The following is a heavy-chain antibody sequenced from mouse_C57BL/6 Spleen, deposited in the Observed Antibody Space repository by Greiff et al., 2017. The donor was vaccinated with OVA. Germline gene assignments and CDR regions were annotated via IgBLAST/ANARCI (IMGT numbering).Heavy chain of an antibody. CDR3: ANYSMGY. D-gene: IGHD1-1*01. Sequence: VQLQQSGPELVKPGASVKISCKASGYTFTDYYMNWVKQSHGKSLEWIGDINPNNGGTSYNQKFKGKATLTVDKSSSTAYMELRSLTSEDSAVYYCANYSMGYWGQGTSVTVAS. CDR2: INPNNGGT. J-gene: IGHJ4*01. V-gene: IGHV1-26*01. CDR1: GYTFTDYY.